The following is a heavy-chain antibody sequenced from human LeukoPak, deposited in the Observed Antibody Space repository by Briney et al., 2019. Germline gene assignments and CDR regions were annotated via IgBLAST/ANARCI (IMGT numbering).Heavy chain of an antibody. CDR1: GFTFSTYS. V-gene: IGHV3-21*01. D-gene: IGHD3-10*01. CDR3: ARVLWFGELLSDPFDY. Sequence: PGGSLRLSCAASGFTFSTYSMNWVRQAPGKGLEWVSSISSSSSYIYYADSVKGRFTISRDNAKNSLYLQMNSLRAEDTAVYYCARVLWFGELLSDPFDYWGQGTLVTVSS. CDR2: ISSSSSYI. J-gene: IGHJ4*02.